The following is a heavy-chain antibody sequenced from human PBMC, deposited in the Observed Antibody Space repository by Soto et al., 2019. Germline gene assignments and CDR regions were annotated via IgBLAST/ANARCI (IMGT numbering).Heavy chain of an antibody. J-gene: IGHJ4*02. V-gene: IGHV3-33*01. CDR2: IWYDGSNK. CDR3: ARGCPYSSSWFCHFDY. Sequence: QVQLVESGGGVVQPGRSLRLSCAAHGLTFNNYGMHGFRQAPAKGLEWVAVIWYDGSNKYYADSVKGRSTISRDNSKNTLSLQMNSLRAEDTAVYYCARGCPYSSSWFCHFDYWGQGTLVTVSS. CDR1: GLTFNNYG. D-gene: IGHD6-13*01.